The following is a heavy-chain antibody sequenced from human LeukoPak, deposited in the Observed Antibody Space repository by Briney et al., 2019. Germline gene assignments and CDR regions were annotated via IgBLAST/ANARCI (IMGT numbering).Heavy chain of an antibody. CDR1: GFTFSDYY. D-gene: IGHD4-17*01. V-gene: IGHV3-11*01. CDR3: ANPPTVTKTRFDS. J-gene: IGHJ5*01. Sequence: GGSLRLSCAASGFTFSDYYMSWIRQAPGKGLEWVSYISSSGSTIYYADSVKGRFTISRDNAKNSLYLQMNSLRAEDTAVYYCANPPTVTKTRFDSWGQGTLVTVSS. CDR2: ISSSGSTI.